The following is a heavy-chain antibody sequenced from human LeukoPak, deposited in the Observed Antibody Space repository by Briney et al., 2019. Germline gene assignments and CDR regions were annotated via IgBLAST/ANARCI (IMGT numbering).Heavy chain of an antibody. CDR2: IYYSGTT. CDR1: GGSISSSSYF. J-gene: IGHJ5*02. V-gene: IGHV4-39*01. Sequence: SETLSLTCTVSGGSISSSSYFWGWIRQPPGKGLEWIGTIYYSGTTYFNPSLKSRVTISVDTSKNQFSLKLNSATAADTAVYYCTKVICETRFDPWGQGTLVTVSS. D-gene: IGHD2-15*01. CDR3: TKVICETRFDP.